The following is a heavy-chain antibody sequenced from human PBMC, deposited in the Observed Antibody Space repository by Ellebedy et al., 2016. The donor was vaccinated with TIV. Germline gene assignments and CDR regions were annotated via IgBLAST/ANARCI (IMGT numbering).Heavy chain of an antibody. Sequence: MPSETLSLTCTVSGGSISSYYWSWIRQPPGKGLEWIGYIYYSGSTNYNPSLQSRVTISADTSKNQFSLKLTSVTAADTAVYYCAKNVKFGVSLDWYFDLWGRGTLVTVSS. V-gene: IGHV4-59*01. CDR2: IYYSGST. CDR3: AKNVKFGVSLDWYFDL. J-gene: IGHJ2*01. CDR1: GGSISSYY. D-gene: IGHD3-3*01.